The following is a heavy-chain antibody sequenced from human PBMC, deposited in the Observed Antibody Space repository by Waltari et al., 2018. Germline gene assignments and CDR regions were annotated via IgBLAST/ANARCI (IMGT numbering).Heavy chain of an antibody. CDR2: INSDGSST. D-gene: IGHD3-16*01. J-gene: IGHJ6*02. CDR3: ARKGLQYHYYYGMDV. Sequence: EVQLVESGGGLVQPGGSLRLSCAASGFTFSSYWMHWVRQAPGKGLVWVSRINSDGSSTSYADSVKGRFTISRDNVKNTLYLQMNSLRAEDTAVYYCARKGLQYHYYYGMDVWGQGTTVTVSS. V-gene: IGHV3-74*01. CDR1: GFTFSSYW.